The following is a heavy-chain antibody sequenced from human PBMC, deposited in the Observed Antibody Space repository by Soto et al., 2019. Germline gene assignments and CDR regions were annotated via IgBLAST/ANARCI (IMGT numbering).Heavy chain of an antibody. J-gene: IGHJ4*02. Sequence: PGGSLRLSCAASGFTFSSYSMNWVLQAPGKGLEWVSSISSSSSYIYYADSVKGRFTISRDNAKNSLYLQMNSLRAEDTAVYYCARDGYHSGSIQERGYWGQGTLVTVYS. CDR3: ARDGYHSGSIQERGY. CDR2: ISSSSSYI. V-gene: IGHV3-21*01. CDR1: GFTFSSYS. D-gene: IGHD1-26*01.